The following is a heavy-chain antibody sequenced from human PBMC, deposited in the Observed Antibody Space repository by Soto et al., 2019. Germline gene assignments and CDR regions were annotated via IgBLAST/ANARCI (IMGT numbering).Heavy chain of an antibody. V-gene: IGHV4-34*01. CDR1: GGSFSGYY. J-gene: IGHJ6*02. D-gene: IGHD2-15*01. CDR2: INHSGST. Sequence: SETLSLTCAVYGGSFSGYYWSWIRQPPGKGLEWIGEINHSGSTNYNPSLKSRVTISVDTSKNQFSLKLSSVTAADTAVYYCARVKKYCSGGSCYDTRPEHYYYYGMDVWGQGTTVTVSS. CDR3: ARVKKYCSGGSCYDTRPEHYYYYGMDV.